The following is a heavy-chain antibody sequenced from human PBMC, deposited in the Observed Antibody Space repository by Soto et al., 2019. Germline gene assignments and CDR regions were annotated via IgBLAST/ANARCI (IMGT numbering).Heavy chain of an antibody. J-gene: IGHJ4*02. D-gene: IGHD6-6*01. CDR3: ARAPKVSGSDQTRPEL. CDR1: SGSLRGFY. V-gene: IGHV4-34*01. Sequence: SETLSLTCSLYSGSLRGFYWSWIRQPPGKRLEWIGAISQSGSTNYNPSLRSRVSISVDSSKNQFSLELTSVTAADTAVYYCARAPKVSGSDQTRPELWGQGALGTVSS. CDR2: ISQSGST.